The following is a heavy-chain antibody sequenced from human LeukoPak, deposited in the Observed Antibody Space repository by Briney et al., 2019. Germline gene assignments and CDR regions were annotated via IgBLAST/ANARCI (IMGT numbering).Heavy chain of an antibody. Sequence: GGSLRLSCAASGFTLSSYRMNWVRQAPGKGLEWVSYIGSSSSTIYYADSVKGRFTISSDNAKNSLYLQMNTLRDEDTAVYFCARDSGYAFDTWGQGTMVTVCS. J-gene: IGHJ3*02. D-gene: IGHD2-15*01. CDR3: ARDSGYAFDT. CDR2: IGSSSSTI. V-gene: IGHV3-48*02. CDR1: GFTLSSYR.